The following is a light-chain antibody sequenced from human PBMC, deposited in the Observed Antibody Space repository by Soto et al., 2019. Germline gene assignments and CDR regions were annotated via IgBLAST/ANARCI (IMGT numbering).Light chain of an antibody. V-gene: IGLV4-69*01. J-gene: IGLJ3*02. CDR3: QTWGTGPWV. CDR1: SGHSSYA. CDR2: LNSDGSH. Sequence: QSVLTQSPAASASLGASVKLTCTLSSGHSSYAIAWHQQQPEKGPRYLMKLNSDGSHSKGDGIPERFSGSSSGAERYLTISSLQSEDEADYYCQTWGTGPWVFGGGTALTVL.